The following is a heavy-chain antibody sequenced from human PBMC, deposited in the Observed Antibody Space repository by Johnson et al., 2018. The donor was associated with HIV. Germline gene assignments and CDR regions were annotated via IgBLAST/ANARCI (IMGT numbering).Heavy chain of an antibody. Sequence: VQLVESGGGVVQPGRSLRLSCAASGFTFSSYAMSWVRQAPGKGLEWVSAISGSGGSTYYADSVKGRFTISRDNSKNTLYLQMNSLRGEDTAMYYCAKDGGRWSYSFDVWGQGTMVSVSS. CDR3: AKDGGRWSYSFDV. CDR1: GFTFSSYA. V-gene: IGHV3-23*04. J-gene: IGHJ3*01. D-gene: IGHD3-16*01. CDR2: ISGSGGST.